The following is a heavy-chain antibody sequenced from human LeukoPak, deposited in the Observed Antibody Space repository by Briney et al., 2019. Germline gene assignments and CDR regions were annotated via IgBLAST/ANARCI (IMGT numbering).Heavy chain of an antibody. D-gene: IGHD4-17*01. CDR3: AKDLTVTTYYFDY. Sequence: PGGSLRLSCAASGFTFSSYAMSWVRQAPGKGLEWVSAISGSGGSTYYADSVKGRFTISRDNSKNTLYPQMNSLRAEDTAVYYCAKDLTVTTYYFDYWGQGTLVTVSS. CDR1: GFTFSSYA. CDR2: ISGSGGST. V-gene: IGHV3-23*01. J-gene: IGHJ4*02.